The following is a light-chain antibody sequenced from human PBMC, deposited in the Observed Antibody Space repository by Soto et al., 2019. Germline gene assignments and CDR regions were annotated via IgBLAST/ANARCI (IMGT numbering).Light chain of an antibody. V-gene: IGKV3D-15*01. CDR1: QTVSSH. CDR2: GVF. J-gene: IGKJ1*01. Sequence: EVVMTQSPVTLSVSLGQSATLSCRASQTVSSHIAWYQQKPGQAPRLLISGVFVRATGIPGRFSGSGSGTEFTLTISSLQSEDFATYYCQQGDIWPWTFGQGTKVEMK. CDR3: QQGDIWPWT.